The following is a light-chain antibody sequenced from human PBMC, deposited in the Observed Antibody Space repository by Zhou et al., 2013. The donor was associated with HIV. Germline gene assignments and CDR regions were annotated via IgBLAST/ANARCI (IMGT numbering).Light chain of an antibody. Sequence: DIQMTQSPSVLSASVGDRVTVTCRASQNVINYLAWYQQKPGKVPKLLIYSASTLESGVPSRFSGSGSGTDFTLTISSLQPEDVATYYCQNYNSAPLTFGGGTKVEI. CDR3: QNYNSAPLT. CDR2: SAS. V-gene: IGKV1-27*01. J-gene: IGKJ4*01. CDR1: QNVINY.